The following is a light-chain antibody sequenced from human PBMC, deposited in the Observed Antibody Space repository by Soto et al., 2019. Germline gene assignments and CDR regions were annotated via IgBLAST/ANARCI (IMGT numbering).Light chain of an antibody. CDR2: KAS. CDR3: QQYNSYSP. CDR1: QSISSW. V-gene: IGKV1-5*03. Sequence: DLQMTQYPSTLSASVGDRVTITCRASQSISSWLAWYQQKPGKAPKLLIYKASSLESGVPSRFSGSGSGTEFSLTISSLQPDDFATYYCQQYNSYSPFGGGTKVEIK. J-gene: IGKJ4*01.